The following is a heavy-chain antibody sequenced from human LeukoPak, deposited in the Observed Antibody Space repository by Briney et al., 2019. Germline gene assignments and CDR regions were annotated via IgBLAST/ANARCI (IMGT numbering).Heavy chain of an antibody. CDR3: ARLDMDYYDSSGYGFDY. CDR2: LYSGGST. Sequence: GGSLRLSCAASGFTFSSNYMSWVRQAPGKGLEWVSVLYSGGSTYYADSVKGRFTISRDNSKNPLYLQMNSLRGEDTAVYYCARLDMDYYDSSGYGFDYWGQGTLVTVSS. V-gene: IGHV3-53*01. D-gene: IGHD3-22*01. J-gene: IGHJ4*02. CDR1: GFTFSSNY.